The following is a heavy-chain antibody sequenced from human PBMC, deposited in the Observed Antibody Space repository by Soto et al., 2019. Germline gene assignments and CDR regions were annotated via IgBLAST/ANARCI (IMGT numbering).Heavy chain of an antibody. CDR1: GYTLTELS. CDR2: FDPEDGET. J-gene: IGHJ4*02. V-gene: IGHV1-24*01. D-gene: IGHD1-1*01. Sequence: GASVNVSCKVSGYTLTELSMHWVRQAPGKGLEWMGGFDPEDGETIYAQKFQGRVTMTEDTSTHTAYMELSSLRSEDTAVYYCGTSVGSSILPLDFDYRGQGTLVTVSS. CDR3: GTSVGSSILPLDFDY.